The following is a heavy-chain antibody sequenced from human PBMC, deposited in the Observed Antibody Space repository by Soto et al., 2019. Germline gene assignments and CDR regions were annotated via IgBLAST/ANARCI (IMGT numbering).Heavy chain of an antibody. Sequence: QVQLQESGPGLVKPSQTLSLTCTVSGGSISSGGYYWSWIRQHPGKGLEWIGYIYYSGSTYYNPSLKSRVTISVDTSKNQFSLKLSSVTAADTAVYYCARDRGRDYYDSSGPLDYWGQGTLVTGSS. CDR1: GGSISSGGYY. CDR3: ARDRGRDYYDSSGPLDY. J-gene: IGHJ4*02. D-gene: IGHD3-22*01. CDR2: IYYSGST. V-gene: IGHV4-31*03.